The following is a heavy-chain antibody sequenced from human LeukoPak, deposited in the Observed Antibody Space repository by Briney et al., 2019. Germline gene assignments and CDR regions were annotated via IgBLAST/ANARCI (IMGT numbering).Heavy chain of an antibody. D-gene: IGHD3-22*01. CDR1: GYTFTVYY. Sequence: ASVTVSCKASGYTFTVYYMHWVRQAPGQGLEWMGWINPNRGGTNYAQKFQGRVTMTRDTSISTAYMELSRLRSDDTAVYYCARSRDSSGYYLPTYDAFDIWGQGTMVTVSS. CDR3: ARSRDSSGYYLPTYDAFDI. CDR2: INPNRGGT. J-gene: IGHJ3*02. V-gene: IGHV1-2*02.